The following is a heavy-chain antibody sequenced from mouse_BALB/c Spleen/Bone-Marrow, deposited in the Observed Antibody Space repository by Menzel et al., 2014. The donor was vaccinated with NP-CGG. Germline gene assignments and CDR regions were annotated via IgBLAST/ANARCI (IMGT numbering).Heavy chain of an antibody. CDR2: ISYSGCT. V-gene: IGHV3-2*02. Sequence: EVQLQQSGPGLVKPSQSLSLTCTVTGYSITSDYAWNWIRQFPGNKLEWMGYISYSGCTSYNPSLKSRISITRDTSKNQFFLQLNSVTTEDTATYYCARSEGDYDSAMGYWGQGTSVTVSS. CDR3: ARSEGDYDSAMGY. J-gene: IGHJ4*01. CDR1: GYSITSDYA. D-gene: IGHD2-4*01.